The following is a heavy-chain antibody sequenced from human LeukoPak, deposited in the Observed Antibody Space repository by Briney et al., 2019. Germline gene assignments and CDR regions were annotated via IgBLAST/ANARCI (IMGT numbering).Heavy chain of an antibody. CDR3: AKNSLQWLVSWFDP. V-gene: IGHV3-23*01. CDR2: ISGSGGST. CDR1: GFTFINAW. Sequence: GGSLRLSCAASGFTFINAWMAWVRQAPGMGLGWVSAISGSGGSTYYADSVKGRFTISRDNSKNTLYLQMNSLRAEDTAVYYCAKNSLQWLVSWFDPWGQGTLVTVSS. D-gene: IGHD6-19*01. J-gene: IGHJ5*02.